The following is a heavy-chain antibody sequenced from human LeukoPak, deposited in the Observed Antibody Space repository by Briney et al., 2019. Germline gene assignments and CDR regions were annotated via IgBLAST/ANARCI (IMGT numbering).Heavy chain of an antibody. CDR1: GGSISSSSYY. Sequence: SETLSLTCTVSGGSISSSSYYWGWIRQPPGKGLEWIGSIYYSGSTYYNPSLKSRVTISVDTSKNQFSLKLSSVTAADTAVYYCARGREWELPLDYWGQGTLVTVSS. CDR2: IYYSGST. D-gene: IGHD1-26*01. J-gene: IGHJ4*02. CDR3: ARGREWELPLDY. V-gene: IGHV4-39*07.